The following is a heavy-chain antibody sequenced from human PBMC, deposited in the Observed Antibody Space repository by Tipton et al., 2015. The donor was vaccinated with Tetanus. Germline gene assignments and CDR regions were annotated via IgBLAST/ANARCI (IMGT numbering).Heavy chain of an antibody. J-gene: IGHJ5*02. CDR3: AYSSSRGLFDP. CDR1: GGSFSGYY. D-gene: IGHD6-6*01. Sequence: TLSLTCAVYGGSFSGYYWSWIRQPPGKGLEWIGEINHSGSTNYNPSLKSRVTISVDTSKNQFSLKLSSVTAADTAVYYCAYSSSRGLFDPWGQGTLVTVSS. V-gene: IGHV4-34*01. CDR2: INHSGST.